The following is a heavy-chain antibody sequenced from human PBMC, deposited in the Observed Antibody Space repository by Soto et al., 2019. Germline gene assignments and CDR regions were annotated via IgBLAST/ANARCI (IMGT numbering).Heavy chain of an antibody. J-gene: IGHJ4*02. CDR3: AGGEMSTISFDY. Sequence: QVQLVESGGGLVKPGGSLRLSCAASGFTFSDYYMSWIRQAPGKGLEWVSYITSDGSPIYYADSVRGRFTISRDSDKNSVSLQMNSLRAEDTAMYYGAGGEMSTISFDYWGQGTLVTVSS. D-gene: IGHD1-1*01. CDR2: ITSDGSPI. V-gene: IGHV3-11*01. CDR1: GFTFSDYY.